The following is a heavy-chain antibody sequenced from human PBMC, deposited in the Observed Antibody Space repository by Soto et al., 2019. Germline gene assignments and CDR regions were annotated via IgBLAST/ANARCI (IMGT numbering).Heavy chain of an antibody. J-gene: IGHJ6*02. CDR1: GYTFTTYA. D-gene: IGHD3-16*02. CDR2: INVDNGNT. V-gene: IGHV1-3*01. Sequence: QIQLVQSGADVRKPGASVKVSCTASGYTFTTYAMHWVRQAPGQRPEWMGWINVDNGNTKYSQNFQGRVTITRDTSASTAYMELSGLTYGDTGVYFCARDGRCRYGSYSHYGMDVWGQGTTVIVSS. CDR3: ARDGRCRYGSYSHYGMDV.